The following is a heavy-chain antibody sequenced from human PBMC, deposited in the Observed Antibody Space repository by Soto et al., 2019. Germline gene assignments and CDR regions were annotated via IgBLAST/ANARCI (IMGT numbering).Heavy chain of an antibody. D-gene: IGHD2-21*02. V-gene: IGHV1-46*02. Sequence: QVQLVQSGAEVRKPGASVKVSCKPSGYTFNTYYLHWLRQAPGQALEWMGVIHPSGGGTTYAQKFLGRVTVTRDTSTTTVFMELSSLRSDDPVVYYCARGGLIAVVTASFDNWCQGTLVTVSS. CDR1: GYTFNTYY. J-gene: IGHJ4*02. CDR2: IHPSGGGT. CDR3: ARGGLIAVVTASFDN.